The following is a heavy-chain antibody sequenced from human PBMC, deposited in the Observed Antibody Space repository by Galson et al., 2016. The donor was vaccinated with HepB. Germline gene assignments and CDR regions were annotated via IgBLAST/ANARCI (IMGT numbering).Heavy chain of an antibody. D-gene: IGHD1-7*01. CDR2: ISYDGSNK. CDR3: AKAPNPGTTLYPLDY. J-gene: IGHJ4*02. CDR1: GFTFSHYG. Sequence: SLRLSCAASGFTFSHYGMHWVRQAPGKGLEWVAVISYDGSNKYSTESVKGRFTISRDNSKNTLFRQMNSLRVEDTAVYYCAKAPNPGTTLYPLDYWGQGSLVTLSS. V-gene: IGHV3-30*18.